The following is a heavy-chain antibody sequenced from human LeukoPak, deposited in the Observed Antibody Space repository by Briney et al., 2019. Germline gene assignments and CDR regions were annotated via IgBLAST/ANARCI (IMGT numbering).Heavy chain of an antibody. Sequence: AAAMMISCKASYYSFTTHWIGWVRQLPGGGLEDVGIIYPGDADTRYSPSFQGQVTISADSSISTAYLQWRSLRASDTAMYYCARFITGNTNWFDPWGQGTLVTVSS. J-gene: IGHJ5*02. CDR3: ARFITGNTNWFDP. V-gene: IGHV5-51*01. D-gene: IGHD1-20*01. CDR2: IYPGDADT. CDR1: YYSFTTHW.